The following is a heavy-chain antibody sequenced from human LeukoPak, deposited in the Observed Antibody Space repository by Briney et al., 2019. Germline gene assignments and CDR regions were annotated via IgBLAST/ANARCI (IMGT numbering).Heavy chain of an antibody. V-gene: IGHV6-1*01. Sequence: SQTLSLTCAISGDSVSSNTAVWNWIRQSPSRGLEWLGRTYYRSKWYNGYAVSVKSRITFTPDTSKNQFSLQLNSVTPEDAAVYYCVRSEQQLRGYFFDSWGQGTLVTVSS. J-gene: IGHJ4*02. CDR2: TYYRSKWYN. CDR3: VRSEQQLRGYFFDS. CDR1: GDSVSSNTAV. D-gene: IGHD6-13*01.